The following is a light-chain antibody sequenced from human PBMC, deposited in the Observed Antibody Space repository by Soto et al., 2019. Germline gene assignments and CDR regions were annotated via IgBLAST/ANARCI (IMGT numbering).Light chain of an antibody. CDR3: QQYSRSPFT. CDR1: QSVSSN. CDR2: GAS. J-gene: IGKJ3*01. V-gene: IGKV3-20*01. Sequence: EIVMTQSPATLSVSPGERATLSCRASQSVSSNLTWYQQKPGQAPRLLMCGASTRATGIPDRFSGSGSGTDFTLTISRLEPEDFAVYFCQQYSRSPFTFGPGTKVDI.